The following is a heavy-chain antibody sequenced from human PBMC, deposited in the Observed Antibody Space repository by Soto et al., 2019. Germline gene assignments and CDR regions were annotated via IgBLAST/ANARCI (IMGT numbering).Heavy chain of an antibody. Sequence: QVQLVESGGGVVQPGGSLRLSCSASGFTFSRYAMHWVRQAPGEGLDWVAVVSFDGSNEYYAESVRGRFTISRDTSKNTLYLQMNSLRPEDTAVYFCARPRMTTTIRYHGMDVWGRGTTVTVSS. CDR1: GFTFSRYA. CDR3: ARPRMTTTIRYHGMDV. D-gene: IGHD4-17*01. V-gene: IGHV3-30-3*01. CDR2: VSFDGSNE. J-gene: IGHJ6*02.